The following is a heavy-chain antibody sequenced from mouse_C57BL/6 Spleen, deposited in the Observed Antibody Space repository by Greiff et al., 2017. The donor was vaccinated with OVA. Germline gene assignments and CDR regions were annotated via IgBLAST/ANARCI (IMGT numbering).Heavy chain of an antibody. D-gene: IGHD2-2*01. CDR2: INPSNGGP. J-gene: IGHJ3*01. CDR1: GYTFTSYW. V-gene: IGHV1-53*01. CDR3: ASWGGVTTSPSFAY. Sequence: QVQLQQPGTELVKPGASVKLSCKASGYTFTSYWMHWVKQRPGQGLEWIGNINPSNGGPNYNEKFKSKATLTVDKSSSTAYMQLSRLTYEDSAVYYCASWGGVTTSPSFAYWGQGTLVTVSA.